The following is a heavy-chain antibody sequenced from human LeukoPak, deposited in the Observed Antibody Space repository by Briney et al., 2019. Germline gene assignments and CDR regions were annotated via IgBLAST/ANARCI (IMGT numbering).Heavy chain of an antibody. CDR1: GFTFSSYA. V-gene: IGHV3-23*01. CDR3: ATTVVVTPVRDY. D-gene: IGHD4/OR15-4a*01. Sequence: AGGSLRLSCAASGFTFSSYAMSWVRQAPGKGLEWVSGISGSGGSTYYADSVKGRFTISRDNSKNTLYLQMNSLRAEDTAVYYCATTVVVTPVRDYWGQGTLVTVSS. J-gene: IGHJ4*02. CDR2: ISGSGGST.